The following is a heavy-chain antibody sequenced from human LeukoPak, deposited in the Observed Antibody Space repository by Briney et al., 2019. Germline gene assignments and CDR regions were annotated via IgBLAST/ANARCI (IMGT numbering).Heavy chain of an antibody. CDR3: ARVRYNWNRDFDY. V-gene: IGHV4-38-2*02. CDR2: SFHSGST. Sequence: SETLSLTCTVSGYSFSSGYYWGWIRQPAGKGLEWIGSSFHSGSTYYNPSLKSRVTMSVDTSKNQFSLKLSTVTAADTAVYYCARVRYNWNRDFDYWGQGTLVTVSS. J-gene: IGHJ4*02. D-gene: IGHD1-20*01. CDR1: GYSFSSGYY.